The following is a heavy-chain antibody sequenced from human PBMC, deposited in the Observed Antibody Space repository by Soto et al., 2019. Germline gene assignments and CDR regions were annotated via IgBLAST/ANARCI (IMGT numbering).Heavy chain of an antibody. D-gene: IGHD2-21*01. CDR1: GFTFSRYW. CDR3: ARVKLVSDDWVDP. V-gene: IGHV3-74*01. J-gene: IGHJ5*02. Sequence: QLVESGGGLVQPGGSLRLSCAASGFTFSRYWLHWVRQAPGEGLVWVSRINPDGGRTNYADAVKGRFTISRDNAKNPRYLQMDSLRAEDTAVYYCARVKLVSDDWVDPWGQGTLVTVAS. CDR2: INPDGGRT.